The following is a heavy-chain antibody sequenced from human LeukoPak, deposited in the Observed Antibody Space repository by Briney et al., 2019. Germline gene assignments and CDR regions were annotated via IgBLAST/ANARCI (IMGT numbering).Heavy chain of an antibody. CDR1: GYTFTSYY. J-gene: IGHJ4*02. V-gene: IGHV1-46*01. CDR3: ARDTAMVRFDY. Sequence: ASVKVSCKASGYTFTSYYMHWVRQAPGQGLEWMGIINPSGGSTSYAQKLQGRVTMTTDTSTSTAYMELRSLRSDDTAVYYCARDTAMVRFDYWGQGTLVTVSS. CDR2: INPSGGST. D-gene: IGHD5-18*01.